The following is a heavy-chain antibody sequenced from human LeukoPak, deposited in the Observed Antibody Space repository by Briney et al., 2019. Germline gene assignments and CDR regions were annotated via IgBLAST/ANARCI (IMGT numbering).Heavy chain of an antibody. CDR1: GFIFSSYS. Sequence: GGSLRLSCATSGFIFSSYSMNWVRQAPGKGLEWVSYISSSSRTIYYAGSAKGRFTISRDNAKNSLYLQMNSLRAEDTAVYYCAELGITMIGGVWGKGTTLTISS. D-gene: IGHD3-10*02. V-gene: IGHV3-48*04. CDR2: ISSSSRTI. CDR3: AELGITMIGGV. J-gene: IGHJ6*04.